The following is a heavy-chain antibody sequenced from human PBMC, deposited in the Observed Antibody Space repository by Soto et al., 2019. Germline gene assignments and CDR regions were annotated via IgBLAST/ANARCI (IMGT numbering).Heavy chain of an antibody. V-gene: IGHV1-46*01. J-gene: IGHJ6*02. CDR3: ARDLVVVAATDRYYYYYGMDV. CDR2: INPSGGST. Sequence: GASVKVSCEASGYTFTSYYMHWVRQAPGQGLEWMGIINPSGGSTSYAQKFQGRVTMTRDTSTSTVYMELSSLRSEDTAVYYCARDLVVVAATDRYYYYYGMDVWGQGTTVTVSS. CDR1: GYTFTSYY. D-gene: IGHD2-15*01.